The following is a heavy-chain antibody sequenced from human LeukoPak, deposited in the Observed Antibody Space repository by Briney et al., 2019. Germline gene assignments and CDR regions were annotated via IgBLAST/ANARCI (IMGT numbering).Heavy chain of an antibody. J-gene: IGHJ1*01. CDR1: GLTFDSYA. Sequence: GGSLRLSCAAAGLTFDSYAMSWVRQAPGKGLEWISVISGSGGRTSYADSVKGRFIISRNNSKSTLHLQMHSLRAEDTAVYYCVKEKLAYCGGDCFGEYFQDWGQGTLVTVSS. V-gene: IGHV3-23*01. CDR3: VKEKLAYCGGDCFGEYFQD. CDR2: ISGSGGRT. D-gene: IGHD2-21*02.